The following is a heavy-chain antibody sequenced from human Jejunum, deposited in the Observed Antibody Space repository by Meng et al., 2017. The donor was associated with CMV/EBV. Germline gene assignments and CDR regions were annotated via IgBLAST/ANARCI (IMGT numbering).Heavy chain of an antibody. CDR2: INTDTGKP. J-gene: IGHJ4*02. Sequence: QVELVQSGSGLKKPGAAVTVSCEASGYTFSRYSMHWVRQAPGQGLEWMGWINTDTGKPTYAQGFTGRFVFSLDTSVRTAYLQINSLRADDTAVYYCARDSPLDGYSLLDYWGQGTLVTVSS. CDR1: GYTFSRYS. CDR3: ARDSPLDGYSLLDY. D-gene: IGHD5-24*01. V-gene: IGHV7-4-1*02.